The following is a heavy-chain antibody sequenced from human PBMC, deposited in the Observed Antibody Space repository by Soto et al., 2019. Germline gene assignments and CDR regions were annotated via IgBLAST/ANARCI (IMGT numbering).Heavy chain of an antibody. V-gene: IGHV3-30-3*01. Sequence: GGSLRLSCAASGFTFSTYAIHWVRQAPGKGLEWVAVISYDGSNKYYADSVKGRFTISRDNSKNTLYLQMNSLRAEDTAVYYCARENAYGDPNSFDYWGQGTLVTVSS. CDR3: ARENAYGDPNSFDY. J-gene: IGHJ4*02. D-gene: IGHD4-17*01. CDR1: GFTFSTYA. CDR2: ISYDGSNK.